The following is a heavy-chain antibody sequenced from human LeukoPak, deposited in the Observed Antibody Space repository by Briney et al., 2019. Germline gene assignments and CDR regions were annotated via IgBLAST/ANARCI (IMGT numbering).Heavy chain of an antibody. CDR3: AREVTWSSGDDAFDI. Sequence: SVKVSCKASGGTFSSYAINWVRQAPGQGLEWMGGIIPIFGTANYAQKFQGRVTITADESTSTAYMELSSLRSEDTAVYYCAREVTWSSGDDAFDIWGQGTMVTVSS. CDR1: GGTFSSYA. J-gene: IGHJ3*02. D-gene: IGHD2-21*02. V-gene: IGHV1-69*01. CDR2: IIPIFGTA.